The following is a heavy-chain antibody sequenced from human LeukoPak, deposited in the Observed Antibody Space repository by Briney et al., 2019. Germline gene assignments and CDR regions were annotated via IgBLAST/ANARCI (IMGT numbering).Heavy chain of an antibody. CDR3: VKAPQIVVVITYFDN. Sequence: GGSLRLSCAASGFIFSNAWMSWVRQAPGKGLEYVSAISSNGGSTYYADSVKGRFTISRDNSKNTLYLQMSSLRAEDTAVYYCVKAPQIVVVITYFDNWGQGTLVTVSS. D-gene: IGHD3-22*01. CDR1: GFIFSNAW. J-gene: IGHJ4*02. V-gene: IGHV3-64D*06. CDR2: ISSNGGST.